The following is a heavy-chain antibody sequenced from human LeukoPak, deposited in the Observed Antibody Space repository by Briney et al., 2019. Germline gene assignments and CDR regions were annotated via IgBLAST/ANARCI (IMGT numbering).Heavy chain of an antibody. Sequence: EASVKVSCKASGYTFTSYGISWVRQAPGQGLEWMGWISAYNGNTNYAQKLQGRVTMTTDTSTSTAYMELRSLRSEDTAVYYCARTVGIVVVPGYYYMDVWGKGTTVTISS. CDR1: GYTFTSYG. CDR2: ISAYNGNT. D-gene: IGHD2-2*01. V-gene: IGHV1-18*01. CDR3: ARTVGIVVVPGYYYMDV. J-gene: IGHJ6*03.